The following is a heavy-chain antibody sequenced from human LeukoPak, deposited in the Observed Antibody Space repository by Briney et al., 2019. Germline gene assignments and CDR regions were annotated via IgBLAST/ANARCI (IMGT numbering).Heavy chain of an antibody. D-gene: IGHD3-3*01. CDR3: AKPDRFLEWKYYFDY. J-gene: IGHJ4*02. CDR2: ISGSGGST. Sequence: GGSLRLSCVASGFTFSSYAMSWVRQAPGKGLEWVSAISGSGGSTYYADSVKGRFTISRDNSKNTLYLQMNCLRAEDTAVYYCAKPDRFLEWKYYFDYWGQGTLVTVSS. V-gene: IGHV3-23*01. CDR1: GFTFSSYA.